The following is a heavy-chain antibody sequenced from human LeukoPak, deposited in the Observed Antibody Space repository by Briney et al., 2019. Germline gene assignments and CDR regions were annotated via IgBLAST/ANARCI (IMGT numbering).Heavy chain of an antibody. Sequence: GGSLRLSCAASGFTFSSYEMNWVRQAPGNGLEWISYISSSGATKYYTDSVKGRFTISRDNAKNSLYLQMNSLRAEDTAVYYCARDDHYYDSSGYPGDYWGQGTLVTVSS. V-gene: IGHV3-48*03. CDR2: ISSSGATK. D-gene: IGHD3-22*01. CDR3: ARDDHYYDSSGYPGDY. J-gene: IGHJ4*02. CDR1: GFTFSSYE.